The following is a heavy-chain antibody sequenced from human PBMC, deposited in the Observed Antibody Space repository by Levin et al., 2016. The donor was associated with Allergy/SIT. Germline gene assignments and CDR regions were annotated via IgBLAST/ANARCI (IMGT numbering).Heavy chain of an antibody. J-gene: IGHJ3*02. V-gene: IGHV4-34*01. D-gene: IGHD3-10*01. Sequence: WIRQPPGKGLEWIGEINHSGSTNYNPSLKSRVTISVDTSKNQFSLKLSSVTAADTAVYYCARGSWSRVRGSGSYSLRAFDIWGQGTMVTVSS. CDR2: INHSGST. CDR3: ARGSWSRVRGSGSYSLRAFDI.